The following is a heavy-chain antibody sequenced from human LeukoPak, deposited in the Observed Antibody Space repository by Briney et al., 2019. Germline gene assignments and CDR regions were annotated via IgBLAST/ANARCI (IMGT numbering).Heavy chain of an antibody. Sequence: PSETLSLTCAVYGGSFSGYYWSWIRQPPGKGLEWIGEINHSGSTNYNPSLKSRVTISVDTSKNQFSLKLSSVTAADTAVYYCARVRLGKDIVVVPAARPRAFDIWGHGTMVTVFS. V-gene: IGHV4-34*01. CDR1: GGSFSGYY. D-gene: IGHD2-2*01. CDR3: ARVRLGKDIVVVPAARPRAFDI. J-gene: IGHJ3*02. CDR2: INHSGST.